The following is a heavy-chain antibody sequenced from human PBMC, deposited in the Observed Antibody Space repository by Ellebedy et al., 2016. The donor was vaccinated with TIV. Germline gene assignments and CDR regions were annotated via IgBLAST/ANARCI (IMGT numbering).Heavy chain of an antibody. CDR3: STLSDTGY. Sequence: LSLTCAASGFTFSRHWMHWIRQAPGKGLVWLSRINGDGGFTSHADFVKGRFTISRDNAKNTLYLQMNSLKAEDTAMYYCSTLSDTGYWGHGTLVTVSS. CDR1: GFTFSRHW. V-gene: IGHV3-74*01. J-gene: IGHJ4*01. CDR2: INGDGGFT. D-gene: IGHD2-21*02.